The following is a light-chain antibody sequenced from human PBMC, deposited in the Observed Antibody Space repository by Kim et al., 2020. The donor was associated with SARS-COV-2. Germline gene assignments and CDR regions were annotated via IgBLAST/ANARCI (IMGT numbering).Light chain of an antibody. Sequence: SSPGERATLSCRASQSVSSTYLVWYQQKPGQAPRLLIYGASSRATGIPDRFSGSGSGTDFTLTISRLEPEDFAVYYCQHYGNSPYTFGQGTKLEI. CDR2: GAS. CDR1: QSVSSTY. J-gene: IGKJ2*01. V-gene: IGKV3-20*01. CDR3: QHYGNSPYT.